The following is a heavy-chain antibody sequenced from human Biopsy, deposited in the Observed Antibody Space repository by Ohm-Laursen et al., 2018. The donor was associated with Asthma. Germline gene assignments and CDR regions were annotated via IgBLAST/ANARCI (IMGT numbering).Heavy chain of an antibody. J-gene: IGHJ4*02. CDR3: AKDERLYYGSDSKYMQPVPLGD. V-gene: IGHV3-7*01. Sequence: SLRLSCSASGFSFSYYWMTWVRQGPGKGLEWVANIKKDGNEKSYADSVRGRFTISRDDATNSLYLQMNSLRSGDTAVYYCAKDERLYYGSDSKYMQPVPLGDWGQGTLVIVSA. CDR2: IKKDGNEK. D-gene: IGHD3-10*01. CDR1: GFSFSYYW.